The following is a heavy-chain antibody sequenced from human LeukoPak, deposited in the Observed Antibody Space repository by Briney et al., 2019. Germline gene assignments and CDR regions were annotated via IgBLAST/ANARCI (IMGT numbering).Heavy chain of an antibody. CDR3: AKDASAWWYHRAYMNV. CDR2: ISGSGDKT. Sequence: GGSLRLSCAASGFTFSDYAMSWVRQAPGGGLEWVSAISGSGDKTFHADSVKGRFTTSRDNSKKTLSLQMSSLRVAASAVYFCAKDASAWWYHRAYMNVWGTGTTVTVSS. D-gene: IGHD2-15*01. J-gene: IGHJ6*03. CDR1: GFTFSDYA. V-gene: IGHV3-23*01.